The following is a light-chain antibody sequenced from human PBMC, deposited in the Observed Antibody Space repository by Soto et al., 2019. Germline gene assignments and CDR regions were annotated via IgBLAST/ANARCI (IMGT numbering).Light chain of an antibody. CDR1: SSNIGAGYD. J-gene: IGLJ1*01. CDR3: QSYDSSLSVYV. Sequence: QSVLTHPPSVSGAPVQRLTISCTGSSSNIGAGYDVHWYQQLPGTAPKLLIYGNSNRPSGVPDRFSGSKSGTSASLAITGLQAEDEADYYCQSYDSSLSVYVFGTGTKVTVL. V-gene: IGLV1-40*01. CDR2: GNS.